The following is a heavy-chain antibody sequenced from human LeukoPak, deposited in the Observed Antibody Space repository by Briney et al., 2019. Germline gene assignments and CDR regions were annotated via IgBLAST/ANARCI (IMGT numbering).Heavy chain of an antibody. CDR1: GGSISSYY. CDR3: AREGHSSGWYPNWFDP. J-gene: IGHJ5*02. CDR2: IYTSGST. Sequence: SETLSLTCTVSGGSISSYYWSWIRQPAGKGLEWIGRIYTSGSTNYNPSLKSRVTISVDTSKNQFSLKLSSVTAADTAVYYCAREGHSSGWYPNWFDPWGQGTLVTVSS. D-gene: IGHD6-19*01. V-gene: IGHV4-4*07.